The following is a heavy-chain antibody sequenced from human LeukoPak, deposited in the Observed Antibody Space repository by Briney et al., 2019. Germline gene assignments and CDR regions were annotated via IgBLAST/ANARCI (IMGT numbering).Heavy chain of an antibody. Sequence: GGSLRLSCAASGFTFSSCAMHWVRQAPGKGLEYVSAISSNGGSTYYANSVKGRFTISRDNSKNTLYLQMGSLRAEDMAVYYCARGSSGWYNWFDPWGQGTLVTVSS. V-gene: IGHV3-64*01. CDR1: GFTFSSCA. CDR3: ARGSSGWYNWFDP. J-gene: IGHJ5*02. CDR2: ISSNGGST. D-gene: IGHD6-19*01.